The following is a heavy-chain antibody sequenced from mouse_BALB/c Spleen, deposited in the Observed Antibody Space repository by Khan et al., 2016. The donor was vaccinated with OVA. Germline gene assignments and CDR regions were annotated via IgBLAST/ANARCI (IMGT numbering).Heavy chain of an antibody. CDR3: ATLYGKPFAY. CDR2: IDPANGDT. Sequence: EVELVESGAELVRPGASVKLSCTASGFSFKDTYIHWMNQRPEQGLQWIGRIDPANGDTKYDPRFQVKATITADTSSHPAYLPRSSLTSEDTAVYYCATLYGKPFAYWGQGTLVTVAA. CDR1: GFSFKDTY. V-gene: IGHV14-3*02. J-gene: IGHJ3*01. D-gene: IGHD2-1*01.